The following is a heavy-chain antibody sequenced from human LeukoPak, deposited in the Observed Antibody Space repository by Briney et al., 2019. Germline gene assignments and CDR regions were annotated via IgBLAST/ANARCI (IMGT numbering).Heavy chain of an antibody. D-gene: IGHD3-3*01. CDR2: IRNDGSNK. CDR1: GFTFNDYG. J-gene: IGHJ4*02. V-gene: IGHV3-30*02. CDR3: AKDADDDFRSDSLGSYFDC. Sequence: GGSLRLSCTASGFTFNDYGMHWVRQAPGTGLEWVAFIRNDGSNKYYADSVKGRFTISRDDSKKTLYLQMSSLRAEDTAVFYCAKDADDDFRSDSLGSYFDCWGQGTLVTVSS.